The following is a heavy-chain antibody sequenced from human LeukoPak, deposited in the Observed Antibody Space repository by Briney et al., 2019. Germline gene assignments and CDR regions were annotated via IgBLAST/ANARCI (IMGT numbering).Heavy chain of an antibody. J-gene: IGHJ3*02. V-gene: IGHV4-34*01. CDR3: ARLAARMIVVPHAFDI. CDR2: INHSGST. Sequence: SETLSLTCAVYGGSFSGYYWSWIRQPPGKGLGWIGEINHSGSTNYNPSLKSRVTISVDTSKNQFSLKLSSVTAADTAVYYCARLAARMIVVPHAFDIWGQGTMVTVSS. D-gene: IGHD3-22*01. CDR1: GGSFSGYY.